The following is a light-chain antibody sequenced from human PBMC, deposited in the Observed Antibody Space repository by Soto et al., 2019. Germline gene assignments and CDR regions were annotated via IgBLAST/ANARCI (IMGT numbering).Light chain of an antibody. CDR2: DVS. Sequence: QSALTQPASVSGSPGQSITISCTGTSSDVGGYNYVSWYQQHPGKAPKLMIYDVSNRPSGVSNRFSGSKSGNTASLTISWLQAEDEADYYCSSSTSSSTPFVFGTGTKVTVL. J-gene: IGLJ1*01. V-gene: IGLV2-14*01. CDR3: SSSTSSSTPFV. CDR1: SSDVGGYNY.